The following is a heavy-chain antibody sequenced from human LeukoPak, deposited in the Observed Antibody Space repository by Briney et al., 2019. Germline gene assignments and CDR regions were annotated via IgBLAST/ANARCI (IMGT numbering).Heavy chain of an antibody. CDR3: ASSYYDSSGYSDY. J-gene: IGHJ4*02. Sequence: GGSLRLSCAASGFTVSSNYMSWVRQAPGKGLEWVSVIYSGGSTYYADSVKGRFTISRDNSKNTLYLQMNSLRAEDTAMYYCASSYYDSSGYSDYWGQGTLVTVSS. D-gene: IGHD3-22*01. CDR2: IYSGGST. V-gene: IGHV3-66*01. CDR1: GFTVSSNY.